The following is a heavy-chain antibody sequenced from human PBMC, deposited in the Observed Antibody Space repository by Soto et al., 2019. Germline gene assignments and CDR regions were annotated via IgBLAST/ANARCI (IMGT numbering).Heavy chain of an antibody. J-gene: IGHJ4*02. CDR2: IIPLFGTA. CDR1: GYTFTDHY. D-gene: IGHD2-15*01. V-gene: IGHV1-69*01. Sequence: QVQLVQSGAEVKKPGASVKVSYVASGYTFTDHYIHWVRQAPGHGLEWMGGIIPLFGTANYAQKFQGRVTITADESTSTAHMELRSLRSEDTAVYYCARDYGHDCSGGNCYFYFWGQGTLVTVSS. CDR3: ARDYGHDCSGGNCYFYF.